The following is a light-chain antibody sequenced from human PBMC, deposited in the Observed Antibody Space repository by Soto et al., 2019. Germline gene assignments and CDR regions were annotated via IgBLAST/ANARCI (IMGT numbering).Light chain of an antibody. CDR1: HSVSSSY. CDR2: GAS. CDR3: KYYGSSPPYS. J-gene: IGKJ2*01. Sequence: EIVLTQSPGTLSLSPGERATLSCRASHSVSSSYLAWYQQKPGQAPRLLIYGASSRATGIPDRFSGSGSGTDINLTKSKLEPQDFAVYSCKYYGSSPPYSFDQGTKLELK. V-gene: IGKV3-20*01.